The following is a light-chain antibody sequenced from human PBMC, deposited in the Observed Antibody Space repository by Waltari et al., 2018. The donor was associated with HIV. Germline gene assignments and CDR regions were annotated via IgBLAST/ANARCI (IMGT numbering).Light chain of an antibody. V-gene: IGKV1-27*01. CDR3: QKYNSAPRT. CDR2: AAS. Sequence: IQMTQSPSSLSASVGDRITIPCRASQAIGNSLAWYQQRPGKVPQLLIYAASTLQSGVPSRFSGFGSGTNFTLAIANVQPEDVATYFCQKYNSAPRTFGQGTKVEI. CDR1: QAIGNS. J-gene: IGKJ1*01.